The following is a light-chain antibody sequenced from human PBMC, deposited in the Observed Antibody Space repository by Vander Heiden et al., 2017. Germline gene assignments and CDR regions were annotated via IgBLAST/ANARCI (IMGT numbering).Light chain of an antibody. CDR2: DDN. Sequence: SYVLTQPPSVSAAPGQTASIICGGSALESKSVQWYQQRPGQAPLLVVYDDNDRPSGIPERFSGSNSGNTATLIITGVEAGDEGDYFCQVWDGGSDLLVVFGGGTKLTVL. J-gene: IGLJ2*01. CDR1: ALESKS. V-gene: IGLV3-21*02. CDR3: QVWDGGSDLLVV.